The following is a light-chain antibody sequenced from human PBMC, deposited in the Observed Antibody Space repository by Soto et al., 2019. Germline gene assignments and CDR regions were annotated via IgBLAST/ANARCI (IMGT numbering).Light chain of an antibody. J-gene: IGKJ3*01. CDR3: QQANSFPFT. V-gene: IGKV1-12*01. Sequence: DIPMTQSPSSVSASVGDRVTITCRARQDISTWLAWYQQKPGKAPKLLIYDASSLESGVPARFSGSGFGTDFTLTISSLQPEDFATYYCQQANSFPFTFGPGTKVDIK. CDR1: QDISTW. CDR2: DAS.